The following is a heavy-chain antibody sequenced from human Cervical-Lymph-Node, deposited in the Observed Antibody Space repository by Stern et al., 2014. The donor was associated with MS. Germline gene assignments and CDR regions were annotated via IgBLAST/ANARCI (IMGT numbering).Heavy chain of an antibody. Sequence: EVHLVESGGGLVKPGGSLRLSCAASGSTSRSYIINWVRQAPGKGLEWLSSISSSSSYIYYADSVKGRFTISRDNATRSVFLQMNSLRAEDTAVYYCAKEEEGSTSSVGMDVWGQGTTVTVSS. V-gene: IGHV3-21*01. D-gene: IGHD6-6*01. J-gene: IGHJ6*02. CDR1: GSTSRSYI. CDR3: AKEEEGSTSSVGMDV. CDR2: ISSSSSYI.